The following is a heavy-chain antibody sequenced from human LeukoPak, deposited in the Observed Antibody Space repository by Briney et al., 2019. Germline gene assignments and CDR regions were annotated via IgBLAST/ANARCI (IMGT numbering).Heavy chain of an antibody. D-gene: IGHD2/OR15-2a*01. CDR2: IYTSGST. CDR1: GYSISSDYY. V-gene: IGHV4-61*02. J-gene: IGHJ4*02. CDR3: ARDNKGGFDY. Sequence: SETLSLTCTVSGYSISSDYYWGWIRQPAGKGLEWIGRIYTSGSTNYNPSLKSRVTISVDTSKNQFSLKLSSVTAADTAVYYCARDNKGGFDYWGQGTLVTVSS.